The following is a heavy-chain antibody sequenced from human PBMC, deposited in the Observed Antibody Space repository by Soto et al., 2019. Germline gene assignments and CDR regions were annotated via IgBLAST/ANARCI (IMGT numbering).Heavy chain of an antibody. CDR1: GFSLITSGMC. Sequence: ESGPTLVNATQTLTLTCSFSGFSLITSGMCVSWIRQPPGKALEWLALIDWDDDKYYSTSLKTRLTISKDTSKNQVVLTMTNMDPVDTATYYCARFMYSSSSYYGMDVWGQGTTVTVSS. V-gene: IGHV2-70*01. CDR3: ARFMYSSSSYYGMDV. CDR2: IDWDDDK. J-gene: IGHJ6*02. D-gene: IGHD6-6*01.